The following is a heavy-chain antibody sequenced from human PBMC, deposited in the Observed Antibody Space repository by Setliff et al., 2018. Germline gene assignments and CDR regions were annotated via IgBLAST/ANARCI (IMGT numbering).Heavy chain of an antibody. CDR1: GYTFTNYD. D-gene: IGHD3-22*01. CDR3: VRGQGPRTVVAIPFDH. V-gene: IGHV1-18*01. J-gene: IGHJ4*02. Sequence: ASVKVSCKTSGYTFTNYDINWARQAPGRGLEWMGWISTYAQNFQGRVTMTTDASTSTAYMELTSLTSDDTALYYCVRGQGPRTVVAIPFDHWGQGTLVTVSS. CDR2: IST.